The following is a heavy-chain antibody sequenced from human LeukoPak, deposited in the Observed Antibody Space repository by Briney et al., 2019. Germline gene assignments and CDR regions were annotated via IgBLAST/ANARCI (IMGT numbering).Heavy chain of an antibody. J-gene: IGHJ4*02. V-gene: IGHV3-20*04. Sequence: GGSLRLSCIASGFKFDDYGMSWVRQVPGKGLEWVSGINWNGGGTGYADSVKGRFTISRDNSKNTLYLQMNSLRAEDTAVYYCAREPGERGYYFDYWGQGTLVTVSS. D-gene: IGHD7-27*01. CDR1: GFKFDDYG. CDR3: AREPGERGYYFDY. CDR2: INWNGGGT.